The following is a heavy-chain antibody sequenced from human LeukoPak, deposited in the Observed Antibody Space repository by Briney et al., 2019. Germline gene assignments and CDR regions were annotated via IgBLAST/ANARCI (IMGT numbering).Heavy chain of an antibody. Sequence: GGSLRLSCAASGFTFSRFWMTWVRQAPGKGLEWVANIKEDGTEKYCVDSLKGRFSISRDNAKESLYLQMNSLRAEDTAVYYCARGWGSGYYTLDPWGQGTLVTVSS. V-gene: IGHV3-7*01. CDR3: ARGWGSGYYTLDP. D-gene: IGHD3-3*01. CDR2: IKEDGTEK. J-gene: IGHJ5*02. CDR1: GFTFSRFW.